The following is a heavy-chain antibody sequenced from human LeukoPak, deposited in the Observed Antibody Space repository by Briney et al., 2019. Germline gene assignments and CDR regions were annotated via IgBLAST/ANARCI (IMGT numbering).Heavy chain of an antibody. Sequence: PGGSLRLSCAASGFTLSDYYMSWIRQAPGKGLEWVSYSSSSGSTIYYADSVKGRFAISRDNAKNSLYLQMNSLRAEDTAVYYCARRGVVVKGTPDYWGQGTLVTVSS. J-gene: IGHJ4*02. CDR3: ARRGVVVKGTPDY. CDR2: SSSSGSTI. CDR1: GFTLSDYY. D-gene: IGHD2-15*01. V-gene: IGHV3-11*01.